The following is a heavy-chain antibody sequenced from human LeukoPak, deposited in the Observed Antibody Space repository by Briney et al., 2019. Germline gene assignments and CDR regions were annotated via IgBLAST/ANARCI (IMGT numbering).Heavy chain of an antibody. J-gene: IGHJ4*02. CDR3: ARVRGWYRVEDPRLDY. CDR1: GYTFTSYY. Sequence: GASVKVSCKASGYTFTSYYMHWVRQAPGQGLEWMGIINPSGGSTSYAQKLQGRVTMTRDTSTSTVYMELSSLRSEDTAVYYCARVRGWYRVEDPRLDYWGQGTLVTVSS. D-gene: IGHD6-19*01. V-gene: IGHV1-46*01. CDR2: INPSGGST.